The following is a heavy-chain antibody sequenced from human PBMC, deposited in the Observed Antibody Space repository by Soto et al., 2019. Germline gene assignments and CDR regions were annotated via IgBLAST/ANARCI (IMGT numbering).Heavy chain of an antibody. J-gene: IGHJ3*02. Sequence: QVQLQQWGAGLLKPSETLSLTCAVYGGSFSGYYWSRIRQPPGKGLEWIGEINHSGSTNYNPSLKSRVTISVDTSKNQFSLKLSSVTAADTAVYYCARGYCSGGSCYTLNAFDIWGQGTMVTVSS. V-gene: IGHV4-34*01. D-gene: IGHD2-15*01. CDR2: INHSGST. CDR3: ARGYCSGGSCYTLNAFDI. CDR1: GGSFSGYY.